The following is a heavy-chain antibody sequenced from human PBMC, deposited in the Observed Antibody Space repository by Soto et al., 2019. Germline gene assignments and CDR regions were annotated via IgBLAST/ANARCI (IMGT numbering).Heavy chain of an antibody. CDR3: ASNTIFGVVIMTFDY. Sequence: PGGSLRRSFAASGFTFSSYAMSWVRQAPGKGLEWVSAISGSGGSTYYADSVKGRFTISRDNSKNTLYLQMNSLRAEDTAVYYCASNTIFGVVIMTFDYWGQGTLVTVSS. V-gene: IGHV3-23*01. CDR1: GFTFSSYA. J-gene: IGHJ4*02. D-gene: IGHD3-3*01. CDR2: ISGSGGST.